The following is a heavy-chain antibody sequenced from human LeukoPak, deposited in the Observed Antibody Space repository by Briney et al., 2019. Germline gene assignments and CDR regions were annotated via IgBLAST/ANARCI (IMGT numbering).Heavy chain of an antibody. CDR1: GDSVSSSSAA. CDR2: TYYRSKWYN. V-gene: IGHV6-1*01. Sequence: SHPLSLTCAICGDSVSSSSAAWNWVRQSRSRVLYWLWRTYYRSKWYNHYEVSVHSRITNNPDTSKHQFSLQLTSVTPEAPVCYYCARAAASVSRWPVTYYGMDVWGQGTTVTVSS. J-gene: IGHJ6*02. D-gene: IGHD2-2*01. CDR3: ARAAASVSRWPVTYYGMDV.